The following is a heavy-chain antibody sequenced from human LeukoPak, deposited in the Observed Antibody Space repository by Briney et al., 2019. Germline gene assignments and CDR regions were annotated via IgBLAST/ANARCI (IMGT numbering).Heavy chain of an antibody. CDR2: IYTSGST. CDR1: GGSISSYY. Sequence: SETPSLTCTVSGGSISSYYWSWIRQPAGKGLEWVGRIYTSGSTNYNPSLKSRVTMSVDTSKNQFSLKLSSVTAADTAVYYCARDQSITMVRGVIITLDGMDVWGQGTTVTVSS. J-gene: IGHJ6*02. CDR3: ARDQSITMVRGVIITLDGMDV. V-gene: IGHV4-4*07. D-gene: IGHD3-10*01.